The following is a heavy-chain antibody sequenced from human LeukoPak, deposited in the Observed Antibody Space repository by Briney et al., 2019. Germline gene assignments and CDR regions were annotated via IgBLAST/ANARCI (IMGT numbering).Heavy chain of an antibody. V-gene: IGHV1-8*01. D-gene: IGHD3-22*01. Sequence: GASVKVSCKASGYTFTSYDINWVRHATGQGLEWMGWMNPNSGNIGYAQKFQGRVTMTRNTSISTAYMELSSLRSEDTAVYYCGRAAGERYDSSGYYVVPADAFDIWGQGTMVTVSS. J-gene: IGHJ3*02. CDR1: GYTFTSYD. CDR3: GRAAGERYDSSGYYVVPADAFDI. CDR2: MNPNSGNI.